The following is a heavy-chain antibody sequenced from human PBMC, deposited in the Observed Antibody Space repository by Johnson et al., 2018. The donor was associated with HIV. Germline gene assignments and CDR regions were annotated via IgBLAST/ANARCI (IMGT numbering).Heavy chain of an antibody. CDR3: ARYWDYSGAFDI. CDR2: ISYDGSAK. J-gene: IGHJ3*02. V-gene: IGHV3-30*04. D-gene: IGHD3-10*01. Sequence: QVQLVESGGGLVQPGGSLRLSCAASGFTFRNYAMHWVRQAPGKGLEWVAVISYDGSAKYYADSVKGRFTISRDNSKSTLYLQMNSLRTEDTAVYYCARYWDYSGAFDIWGQGTMVTVSS. CDR1: GFTFRNYA.